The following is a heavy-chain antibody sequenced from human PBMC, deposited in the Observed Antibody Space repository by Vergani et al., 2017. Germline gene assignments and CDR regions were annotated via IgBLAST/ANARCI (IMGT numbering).Heavy chain of an antibody. D-gene: IGHD4-17*01. CDR3: ARQTVNPRYAFDI. CDR2: IKEDGSEK. J-gene: IGHJ3*02. Sequence: EVQLVESGGVVVQPGGSLRLSCAASGFTFSNAWMSWVRQAPGKGLEWVASIKEDGSEKYYLDSVKGRFTISRDNAENFLNLQMNSLRADDTAVYYCARQTVNPRYAFDIWGRGTLVIVSS. V-gene: IGHV3-7*01. CDR1: GFTFSNAW.